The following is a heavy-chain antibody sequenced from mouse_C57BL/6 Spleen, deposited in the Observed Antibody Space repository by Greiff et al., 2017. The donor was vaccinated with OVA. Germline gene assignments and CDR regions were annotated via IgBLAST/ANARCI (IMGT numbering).Heavy chain of an antibody. CDR2: IDPETGGT. J-gene: IGHJ3*01. CDR3: TRGSLRPWFAD. D-gene: IGHD1-1*01. Sequence: QVQLQQSGAELVRPGASVTLSCKASGYTFTDYEMHWVKQTPVHGLEWIGAIDPETGGTAYNQKFKGKAILTADKSSSTAYMELRSLTSEDSAVYYCTRGSLRPWFADWGQGTLVTVSA. CDR1: GYTFTDYE. V-gene: IGHV1-15*01.